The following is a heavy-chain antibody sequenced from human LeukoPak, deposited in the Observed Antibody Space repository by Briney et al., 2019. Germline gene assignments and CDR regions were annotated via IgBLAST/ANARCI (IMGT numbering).Heavy chain of an antibody. CDR3: ARETSGAWDY. V-gene: IGHV3-11*01. CDR2: ISSSGDTT. J-gene: IGHJ4*02. CDR1: GFTFRRYG. D-gene: IGHD1-26*01. Sequence: GGSLRLSCAASGFTFRRYGMSWIRQAPGKGLEWVSYISSSGDTTYYADSVKGRFTISRDNAKNSLYLQMNSLRAEDTAVYYCARETSGAWDYWGQGTLVTVSS.